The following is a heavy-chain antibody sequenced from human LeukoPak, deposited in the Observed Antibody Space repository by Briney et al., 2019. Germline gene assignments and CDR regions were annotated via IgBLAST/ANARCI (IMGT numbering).Heavy chain of an antibody. CDR1: GFTFSSYW. CDR2: INTDGSST. CDR3: TIAPSHYYYMDV. V-gene: IGHV3-74*01. J-gene: IGHJ6*03. D-gene: IGHD2-21*01. Sequence: PGGSLRLSCAASGFTFSSYWMHWVRQAPGKGLVWVSRINTDGSSTSCADSVKGRFTISRDNAKNTLYLQMNSLRAEDTAVYYCTIAPSHYYYMDVWGKGTTVTVSS.